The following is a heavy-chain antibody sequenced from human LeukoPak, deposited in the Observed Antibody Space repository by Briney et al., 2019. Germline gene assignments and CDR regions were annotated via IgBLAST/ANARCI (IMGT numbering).Heavy chain of an antibody. V-gene: IGHV1-24*01. CDR3: ATPSDYDTPAFDI. J-gene: IGHJ3*02. CDR1: GYTLTELS. Sequence: ASVKVSCKVSGYTLTELSMQWVRQAPGKGPEWMGGYDPEDGKTIYAQKFQGRVTMTEDTSTETAYIELSSLISEDTAVYYCATPSDYDTPAFDIRGQGTMVTVSS. CDR2: YDPEDGKT. D-gene: IGHD5-12*01.